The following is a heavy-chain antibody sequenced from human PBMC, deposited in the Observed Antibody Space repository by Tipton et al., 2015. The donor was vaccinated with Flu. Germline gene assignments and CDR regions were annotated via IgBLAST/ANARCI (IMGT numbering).Heavy chain of an antibody. V-gene: IGHV4-39*07. D-gene: IGHD2-21*02. CDR2: IYYSGST. CDR3: ARWRWVVTAWGSPSYFDY. Sequence: LRLSCTVSGGPISSSSYYWGWIRQPPGKGLEWIGSIYYSGSTYYNPSLKSRVTISVDTSKNQFSLKLSSVTAADTAVYYCARWRWVVTAWGSPSYFDYWGQGTLVTVSS. J-gene: IGHJ4*02. CDR1: GGPISSSSYY.